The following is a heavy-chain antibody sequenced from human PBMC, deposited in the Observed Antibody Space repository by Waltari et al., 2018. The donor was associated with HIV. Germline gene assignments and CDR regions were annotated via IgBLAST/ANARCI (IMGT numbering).Heavy chain of an antibody. CDR3: ARGEKAQVGVYSFDY. CDR1: GGSFSDYY. D-gene: IGHD2-15*01. Sequence: QVQLQQWGAGLLKPSETLSLTCAVYGGSFSDYYWSWIRQPPGKGLEWIGEINHSGSTNYNPSLKSRFTISVDTSKNQFSLNLTSVTAADTAVYYCARGEKAQVGVYSFDYRGQGTLVTVSS. V-gene: IGHV4-34*01. J-gene: IGHJ4*02. CDR2: INHSGST.